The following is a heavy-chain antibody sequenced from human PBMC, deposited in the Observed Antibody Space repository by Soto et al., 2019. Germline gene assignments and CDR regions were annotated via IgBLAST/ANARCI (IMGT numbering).Heavy chain of an antibody. CDR1: GYTFTRYD. V-gene: IGHV1-8*01. D-gene: IGHD3-22*01. CDR3: ARDISRHHDSSGYYFPDAFDI. CDR2: MNPNSGNT. Sequence: GSVKVSCKASGYTFTRYDINWVRQATGQGLEWMGWMNPNSGNTGYAQKFQGRVTMTRNTSISTAYMELSSLRSEDTAVYYCARDISRHHDSSGYYFPDAFDIWGQGTMVT. J-gene: IGHJ3*02.